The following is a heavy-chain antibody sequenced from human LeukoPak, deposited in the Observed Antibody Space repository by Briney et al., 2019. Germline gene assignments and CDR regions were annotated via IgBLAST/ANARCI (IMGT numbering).Heavy chain of an antibody. CDR2: MNPNSGNT. CDR1: GYTFTSYD. J-gene: IGHJ6*03. CDR3: ARARSLSGYYYSYMDV. V-gene: IGHV1-8*03. D-gene: IGHD6-25*01. Sequence: GASVKVSCKASGYTFTSYDINWVRQATGQGLEWMGWMNPNSGNTGYAQKFQGRVTITRNTSISTAYMELSSLRSEDTAVYYCARARSLSGYYYSYMDVWGKGTTVTVS.